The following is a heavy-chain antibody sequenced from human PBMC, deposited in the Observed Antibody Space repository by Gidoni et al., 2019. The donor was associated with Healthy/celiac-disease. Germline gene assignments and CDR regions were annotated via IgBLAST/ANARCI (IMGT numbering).Heavy chain of an antibody. D-gene: IGHD4-17*01. Sequence: QVQLVESGGGVVQPGRSLRLSCAASGFTFSSYGMHWVRQAPGKGLEWVAVISYDGSNKYYADSVKGRFTISRDNSKNTLYLQMNSLRAEDTAVYYCAKESYGDYVGAFDIWGQGTMVTVSS. CDR1: GFTFSSYG. CDR3: AKESYGDYVGAFDI. V-gene: IGHV3-30*18. J-gene: IGHJ3*02. CDR2: ISYDGSNK.